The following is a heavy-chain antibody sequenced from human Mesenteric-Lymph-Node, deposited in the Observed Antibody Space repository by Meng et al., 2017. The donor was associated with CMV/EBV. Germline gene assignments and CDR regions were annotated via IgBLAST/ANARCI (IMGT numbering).Heavy chain of an antibody. V-gene: IGHV3-15*01. Sequence: SGFTFTNAWMSWVRQAPGKGLEWVGRIQGRSDGGSTEFAAPVRGRFTISRDDSENTVYLQMNNLKSEDTGVYYCTTDRALAGHGFDNWGQGTLVTVSS. J-gene: IGHJ4*01. D-gene: IGHD6-19*01. CDR2: IQGRSDGGST. CDR1: GFTFTNAW. CDR3: TTDRALAGHGFDN.